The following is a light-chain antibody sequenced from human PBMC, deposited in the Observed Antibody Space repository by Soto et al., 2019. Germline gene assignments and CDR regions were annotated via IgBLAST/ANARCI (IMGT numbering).Light chain of an antibody. V-gene: IGKV3-20*01. CDR1: QSLRTNS. CDR3: QHYNSYSEA. Sequence: EMVLTQSPGTLSFAVGERATLSFRASQSLRTNSLAWYQQKPGQTPRLLVYGASSRATGIPDRFSGSGSGTEFTLTISSLQPDDFATYYCQHYNSYSEAFGQGTKVDIK. J-gene: IGKJ1*01. CDR2: GAS.